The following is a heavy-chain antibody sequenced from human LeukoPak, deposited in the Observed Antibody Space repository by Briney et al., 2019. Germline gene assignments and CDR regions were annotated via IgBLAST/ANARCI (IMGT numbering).Heavy chain of an antibody. V-gene: IGHV4-34*12. J-gene: IGHJ6*03. Sequence: SETLSLTCAVYGGSFSGYYWSWIRQPPGKGLEWIGEIIHSGSTNYNPSLKSRVAISVDTSKNQFSLKLSSVTAADTAVYYCARIRHPRSYNWNGDYYYYYMDVWGKGTTVTVPS. CDR1: GGSFSGYY. CDR3: ARIRHPRSYNWNGDYYYYYMDV. D-gene: IGHD1-20*01. CDR2: IIHSGST.